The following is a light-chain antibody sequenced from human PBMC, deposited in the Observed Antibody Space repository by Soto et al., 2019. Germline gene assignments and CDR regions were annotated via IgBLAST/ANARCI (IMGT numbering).Light chain of an antibody. Sequence: DIVMTQSPAILSVSLGERATLSCLASQSISDNLAWYQQRSGQAPRLLIYGASTRATGVPARFSGSGSGIEFTLTISSLQSDDFAIYYCQQYKSWPPLTFGGGTKVE. V-gene: IGKV3-15*01. CDR1: QSISDN. CDR3: QQYKSWPPLT. J-gene: IGKJ4*01. CDR2: GAS.